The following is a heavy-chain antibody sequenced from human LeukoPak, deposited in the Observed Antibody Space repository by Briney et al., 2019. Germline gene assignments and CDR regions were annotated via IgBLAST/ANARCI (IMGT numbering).Heavy chain of an antibody. J-gene: IGHJ4*02. Sequence: SETLSLTCSVSGDSISIGDYRWSWIRQSPGKGLEWIGYIYYIGTAYYNPSLRSRVALSADTSKNQFSLKLISVTAADAAVYFCARLQWLSTPFFDYWGQGTLVTVSS. V-gene: IGHV4-30-4*01. CDR1: GDSISIGDYR. D-gene: IGHD6-19*01. CDR2: IYYIGTA. CDR3: ARLQWLSTPFFDY.